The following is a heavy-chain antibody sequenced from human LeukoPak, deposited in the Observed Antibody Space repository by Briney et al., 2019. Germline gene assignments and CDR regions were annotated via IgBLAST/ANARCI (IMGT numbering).Heavy chain of an antibody. Sequence: PGGSLRLSCAASGFPFSTFWMTWVRQAPGKGLEWVANIIQDGSGRYYVGSVKGRFTISRDNAKNSLYLQMNSLRAEDTAVYYCAREGASTISHAFDVWGQGTMVTVSS. CDR2: IIQDGSGR. CDR3: AREGASTISHAFDV. CDR1: GFPFSTFW. D-gene: IGHD3-16*01. V-gene: IGHV3-7*01. J-gene: IGHJ3*01.